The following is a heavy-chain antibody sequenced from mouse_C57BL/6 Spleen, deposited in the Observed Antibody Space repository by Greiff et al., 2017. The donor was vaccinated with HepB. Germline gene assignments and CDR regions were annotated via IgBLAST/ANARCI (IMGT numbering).Heavy chain of an antibody. Sequence: QVQLQQSGPELVKPGASVKISCKASGYAFSSSWMNWVKQRPGKGLEWIGRIYPGDGDTNYNGKFKGKATLTADKSSSTAHMQLSSLTSEDSAVYFCAPNWDEDYWGQGTTLTVSS. V-gene: IGHV1-82*01. CDR3: APNWDEDY. CDR2: IYPGDGDT. J-gene: IGHJ2*01. CDR1: GYAFSSSW. D-gene: IGHD4-1*01.